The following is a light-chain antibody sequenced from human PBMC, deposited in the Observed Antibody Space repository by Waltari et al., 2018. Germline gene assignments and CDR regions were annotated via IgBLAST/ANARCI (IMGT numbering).Light chain of an antibody. CDR2: KAS. CDR3: QHYNSYSPIT. CDR1: QSISGW. J-gene: IGKJ5*01. Sequence: DIQMTQSTSTLSASIGDRVTITCRASQSISGWLAWYQQKPGKAPTLLIFKASNLQSGVPSRFSGSGSGTDFTLTISSLQPDDFATYYCQHYNSYSPITFGQGTRLEIK. V-gene: IGKV1-5*03.